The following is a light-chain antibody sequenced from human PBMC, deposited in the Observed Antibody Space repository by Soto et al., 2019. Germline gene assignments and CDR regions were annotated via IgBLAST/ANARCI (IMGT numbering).Light chain of an antibody. J-gene: IGLJ2*01. Sequence: QSALTQPASVSGSPGQSITISCTGTSSDVGGYNYVSWYQQHPGKAPKLMIYDVSNRPSGASNRFSGSKSGNTASLTISGLQAEDEADYYCSSYTSSSTYVVFGGGTQLTVL. CDR2: DVS. V-gene: IGLV2-14*01. CDR3: SSYTSSSTYVV. CDR1: SSDVGGYNY.